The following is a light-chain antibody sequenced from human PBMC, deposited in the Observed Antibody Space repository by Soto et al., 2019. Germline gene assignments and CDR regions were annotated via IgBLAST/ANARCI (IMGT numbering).Light chain of an antibody. J-gene: IGLJ2*01. CDR1: SSNIGSNT. V-gene: IGLV1-44*01. CDR2: SNN. Sequence: QPVLTQPPSASGTPGQRVTISCSGSSSNIGSNTVNWYQQLPGTAPKLLIYSNNQRPSGVPDRFSGSKSGTSASLAISGLQSEDEADYYCAAGDDSLNGDVVFGGGTQLTVL. CDR3: AAGDDSLNGDVV.